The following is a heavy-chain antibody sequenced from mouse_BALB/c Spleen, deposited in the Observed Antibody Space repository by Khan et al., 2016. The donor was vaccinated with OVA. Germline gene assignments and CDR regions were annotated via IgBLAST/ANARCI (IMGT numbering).Heavy chain of an antibody. CDR1: GYTFTTYT. J-gene: IGHJ3*01. CDR2: INPSNDYT. Sequence: QVQLQQPGAELARPGASVKMSCKTSGYTFTTYTLHWVKQRPGRSLEWIGYINPSNDYTNYNQKFKDKSTLTADKSSSTAYMQLSSLTSEDSAVYYCARSGQVGLRGGFTYWGQGTLVTVSA. CDR3: ARSGQVGLRGGFTY. V-gene: IGHV1-4*01. D-gene: IGHD3-2*01.